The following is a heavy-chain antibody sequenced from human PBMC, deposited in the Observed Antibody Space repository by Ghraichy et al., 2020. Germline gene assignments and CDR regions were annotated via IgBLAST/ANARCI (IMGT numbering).Heavy chain of an antibody. CDR3: AKDLVSSTSAERGFDS. Sequence: GGSLRLSCEASGFTFTYYGMDWVRQAPGKGLEWVTFISYDGSNKYYADSVKGRFTISRDNSENTLYLQMNSLKPEDTAVYYCAKDLVSSTSAERGFDSWGQGILVTVSS. V-gene: IGHV3-30*18. D-gene: IGHD3-10*01. J-gene: IGHJ4*02. CDR2: ISYDGSNK. CDR1: GFTFTYYG.